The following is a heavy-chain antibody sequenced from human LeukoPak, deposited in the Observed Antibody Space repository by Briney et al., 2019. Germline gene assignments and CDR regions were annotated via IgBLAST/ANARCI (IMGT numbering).Heavy chain of an antibody. CDR1: VYTFTDYY. V-gene: IGHV1-2*02. J-gene: IGHJ5*01. CDR3: ARDVTQLWFDY. D-gene: IGHD5-18*01. CDR2: INPNSGGT. Sequence: ASVTVSCKASVYTFTDYYMHWVRQAPGQGREGMAWINPNSGGTNYAQKFQDRVTMTRDTSISTAYMELSRLRSDHTAVYYCARDVTQLWFDYWGQGTLVTVSS.